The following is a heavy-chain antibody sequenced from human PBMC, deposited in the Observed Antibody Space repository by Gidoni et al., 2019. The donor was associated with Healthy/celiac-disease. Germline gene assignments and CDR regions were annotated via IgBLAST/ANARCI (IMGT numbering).Heavy chain of an antibody. CDR3: TTGDLTMVRGPLDY. D-gene: IGHD3-10*01. J-gene: IGHJ4*02. Sequence: EVQLPASGRGLVMPGGSLRLSCAASGFTFSNSWISWFRQAPGKGLEWVGSIKSKTDGGTTDYASPVKGRFTIVRDDSKNTLDRQMNSRKTEDTAVYYCTTGDLTMVRGPLDYWGQGTLVTVSS. CDR2: IKSKTDGGTT. V-gene: IGHV3-15*01. CDR1: GFTFSNSW.